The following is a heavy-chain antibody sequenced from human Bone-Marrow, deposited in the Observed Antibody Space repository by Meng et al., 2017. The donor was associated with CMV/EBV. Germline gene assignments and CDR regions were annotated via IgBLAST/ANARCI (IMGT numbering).Heavy chain of an antibody. V-gene: IGHV1-18*01. Sequence: ASVKVSCKASGYTFTSYGISWVRQAPGQGLEWMGWISAYNGNTNYAQNLQGRVTMTTDTTTSTAYMELRSLRSEDRAVYYCAREDNSMIWGSVDYWGQGTLVTVSS. CDR3: AREDNSMIWGSVDY. D-gene: IGHD3-16*01. J-gene: IGHJ4*02. CDR2: ISAYNGNT. CDR1: GYTFTSYG.